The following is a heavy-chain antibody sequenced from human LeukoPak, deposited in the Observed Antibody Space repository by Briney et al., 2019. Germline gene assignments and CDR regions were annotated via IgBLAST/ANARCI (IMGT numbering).Heavy chain of an antibody. J-gene: IGHJ4*02. V-gene: IGHV4-31*03. CDR3: ARSPYDGGFGEFNGDY. Sequence: NASQTLSLTCTVSGGSIRSGGYYWSWIRQHPGKGLEWIGHIYYSGSTSYNPSLKSRAAISVDMSENHFSLKLTSVTAADTAIYYCARSPYDGGFGEFNGDYGGQGTLVTVSS. CDR2: IYYSGST. CDR1: GGSIRSGGYY. D-gene: IGHD3-10*01.